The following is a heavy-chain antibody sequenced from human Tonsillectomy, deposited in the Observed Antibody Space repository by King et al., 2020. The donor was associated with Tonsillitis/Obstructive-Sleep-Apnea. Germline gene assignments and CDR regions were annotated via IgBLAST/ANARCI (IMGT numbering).Heavy chain of an antibody. J-gene: IGHJ4*02. Sequence: VQLVQSGAEVKKPGASVKVSCKASGYTFKRYGITWVRQAPGQGLEWVGWISAHNGNTNYAQNLQGRVTLTTDTSTRTAYMELRSLQSDDTAVYYCAVGVLFAPTVSRYFDYWGQGTLVTVSS. CDR2: ISAHNGNT. CDR1: GYTFKRYG. V-gene: IGHV1-18*01. D-gene: IGHD1-26*01. CDR3: AVGVLFAPTVSRYFDY.